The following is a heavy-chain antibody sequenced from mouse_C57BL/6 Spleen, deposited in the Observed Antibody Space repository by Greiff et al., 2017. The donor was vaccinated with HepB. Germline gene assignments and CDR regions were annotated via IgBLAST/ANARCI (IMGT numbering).Heavy chain of an antibody. CDR1: GFTFSDYG. V-gene: IGHV5-17*01. CDR2: ISSGSSTI. Sequence: EVMLVESGGGLVKPGGSLKLSCAASGFTFSDYGMHWVRQAPEKGLEWVAYISSGSSTIYYADTVKGRFTISRDNAKNTLFLQMTSLRSEDTAMYYCARITRVVAEAMDYWGQGTSVTVSS. CDR3: ARITRVVAEAMDY. D-gene: IGHD1-1*01. J-gene: IGHJ4*01.